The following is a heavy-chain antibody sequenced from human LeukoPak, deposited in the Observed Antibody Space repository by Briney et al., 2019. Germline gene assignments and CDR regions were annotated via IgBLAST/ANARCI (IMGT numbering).Heavy chain of an antibody. Sequence: PGGSLRLSCAASGFTFSSYGMHWVRQAPGKGLEWVAVISYDGSNKYYADSVKGRFTISRDNSKNTLYLQMNSLRAEDTAVYYCARGYGSGSYDYWGQGTLVTVSS. CDR3: ARGYGSGSYDY. CDR1: GFTFSSYG. J-gene: IGHJ4*02. CDR2: ISYDGSNK. V-gene: IGHV3-30*03. D-gene: IGHD3-10*01.